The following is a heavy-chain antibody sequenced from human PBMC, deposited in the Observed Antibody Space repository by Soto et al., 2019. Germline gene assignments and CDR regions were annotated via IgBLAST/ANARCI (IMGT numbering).Heavy chain of an antibody. CDR3: ARGNYYDSSGYYFDY. Sequence: GGSLRLSCAASGFTVSSNYMSWVRQAPGKGLEWVSVIYSGCSTYYADSVKGRFTISRDNSKNTLYLQMNSLRAEDTAVYYCARGNYYDSSGYYFDYWGQGTLVSVSS. CDR1: GFTVSSNY. D-gene: IGHD3-22*01. CDR2: IYSGCST. J-gene: IGHJ4*02. V-gene: IGHV3-53*01.